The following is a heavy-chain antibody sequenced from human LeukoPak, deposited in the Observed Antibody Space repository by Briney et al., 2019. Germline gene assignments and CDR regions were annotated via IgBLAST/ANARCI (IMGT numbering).Heavy chain of an antibody. J-gene: IGHJ4*02. V-gene: IGHV3-43*02. Sequence: GGSLRLSCAASGFTFDDNAMHCVRQAPGKGLEWVALISGDGDSTYYADSVKGRFTISRDNSRNSLSLQMNSLRREDTALYYCAKDIGGGGSSWYYFDYWGQGSLVTVSS. D-gene: IGHD6-13*01. CDR2: ISGDGDST. CDR1: GFTFDDNA. CDR3: AKDIGGGGSSWYYFDY.